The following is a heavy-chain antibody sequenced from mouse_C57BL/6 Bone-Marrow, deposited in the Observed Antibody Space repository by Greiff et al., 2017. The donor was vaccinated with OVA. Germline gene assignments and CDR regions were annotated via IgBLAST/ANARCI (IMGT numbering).Heavy chain of an antibody. V-gene: IGHV5-17*01. CDR1: GFTFSDYG. Sequence: EVHLVESGGGLVKPGGSLKLSCAASGFTFSDYGMHWVRQAPEKGLEWVAYISSGSSTIYYADTVKGRFTISRDNAKNTLFLQMTSLRSEDTAMYYCARLYGSSYDYAMDYWGQGTSVTVSS. CDR3: ARLYGSSYDYAMDY. D-gene: IGHD1-1*01. CDR2: ISSGSSTI. J-gene: IGHJ4*01.